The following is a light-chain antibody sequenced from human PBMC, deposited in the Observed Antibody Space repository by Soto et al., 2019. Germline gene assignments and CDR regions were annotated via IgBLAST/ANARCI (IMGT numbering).Light chain of an antibody. CDR3: SSYTTSNTYV. Sequence: QSVLTQPASVSGAPGESIGISCTGTSSDVGGYNYVSWYQQHPGKAPKLMIYDVSNRPSGVSDRFSGSKSGNTASLTISGLQAEDEADYYCSSYTTSNTYVFGTGTKVTVL. CDR1: SSDVGGYNY. J-gene: IGLJ1*01. CDR2: DVS. V-gene: IGLV2-14*01.